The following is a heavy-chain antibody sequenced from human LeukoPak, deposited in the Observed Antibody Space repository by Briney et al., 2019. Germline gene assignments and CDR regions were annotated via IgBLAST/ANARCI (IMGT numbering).Heavy chain of an antibody. J-gene: IGHJ4*02. Sequence: IRYDGSDKYYTDSVKGRFTISKDNSKNTLYLQMNSLRVEDTAVYYCAKDRMGGQYYFDYWGQGTLVTVSS. CDR3: AKDRMGGQYYFDY. D-gene: IGHD1-26*01. V-gene: IGHV3-30*02. CDR2: IRYDGSDK.